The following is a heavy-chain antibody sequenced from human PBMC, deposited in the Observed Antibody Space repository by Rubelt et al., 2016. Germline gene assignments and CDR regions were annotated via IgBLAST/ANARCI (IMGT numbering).Heavy chain of an antibody. J-gene: IGHJ4*02. CDR3: AGGPNMYYFDY. CDR1: GGSISSYY. Sequence: QVQLQESGPGLVKPSETLSLSCTVSGGSISSYYWSWIRQPPGMGLEWIGNIYYSGSTNYNPSLKSRVTISLDTPNNQFSLSLSVVTAADTDVYYCAGGPNMYYFDYWGQGVLVTVSS. D-gene: IGHD1/OR15-1a*01. V-gene: IGHV4-59*08. CDR2: IYYSGST.